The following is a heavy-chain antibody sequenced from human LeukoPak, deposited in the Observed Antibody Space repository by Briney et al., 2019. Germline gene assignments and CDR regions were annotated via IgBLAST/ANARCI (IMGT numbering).Heavy chain of an antibody. Sequence: GGSLRLSCAASGFTFSSFAMAWVRQSPGKGLEWVSSIRGGGAATGYADSVRGRFTIFRDNSKNTLYLQMNSLRAEDSAVYFCGRDPNGDYVGAFEFWGQGTLVTVSS. CDR2: IRGGGAAT. D-gene: IGHD4-17*01. J-gene: IGHJ3*01. CDR1: GFTFSSFA. CDR3: GRDPNGDYVGAFEF. V-gene: IGHV3-23*01.